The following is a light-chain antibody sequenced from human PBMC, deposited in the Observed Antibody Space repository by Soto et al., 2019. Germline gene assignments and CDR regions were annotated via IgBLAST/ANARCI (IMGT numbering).Light chain of an antibody. CDR2: HNT. CDR3: QSYDSGLSAWV. V-gene: IGLV1-40*01. CDR1: SSNIGAGYD. J-gene: IGLJ3*02. Sequence: QSVLTQPPSVSGAPGQRVTISCTGSSSNIGAGYDVHWYQQSPGTAPKFLIYHNTDRPSGVPDRFSGSKSGTSASLAIAGLQAEDEADYYCQSYDSGLSAWVFGGGTQLTVL.